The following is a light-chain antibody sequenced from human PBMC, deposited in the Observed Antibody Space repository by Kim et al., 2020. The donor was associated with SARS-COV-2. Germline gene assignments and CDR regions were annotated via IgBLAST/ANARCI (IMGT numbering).Light chain of an antibody. J-gene: IGKJ1*01. CDR2: QAS. CDR1: QSVDSW. CDR3: KQYDTSWT. Sequence: DIQMTQSPSTLSAFVGNRVTITCRASQSVDSWLAWYQQKPGKAPKLLIYQASKLASGVPSRFSGSGSGTDFTLTISNLQPDDSAIYYCKQYDTSWTFGPGTKVDIK. V-gene: IGKV1-5*03.